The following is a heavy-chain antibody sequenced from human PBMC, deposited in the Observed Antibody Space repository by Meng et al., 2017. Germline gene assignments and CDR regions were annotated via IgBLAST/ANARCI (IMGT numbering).Heavy chain of an antibody. CDR3: ARSDTAMGSYYFDY. D-gene: IGHD5-18*01. V-gene: IGHV1-46*01. Sequence: QVGAELRNAGASVKASCKASGYTFTRYFMAWVRQAPGQGLEWMGIINPSGGSTSYAQKFQGRVTMTRDTSTSTVYMELSSLRSEDTAVYYCARSDTAMGSYYFDYWGQGTLVTVSS. J-gene: IGHJ4*02. CDR1: GYTFTRYF. CDR2: INPSGGST.